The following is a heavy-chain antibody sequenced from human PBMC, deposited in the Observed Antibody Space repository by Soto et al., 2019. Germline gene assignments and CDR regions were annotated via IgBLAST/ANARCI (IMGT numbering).Heavy chain of an antibody. D-gene: IGHD6-13*01. Sequence: PSQTLSLTCVISGDSVSGNSAAWNWIRQSPSRGLEWLGRTYYRSKWFYDYGLSVRGRLTISPDTRKNQFSLQLSSVTPEDSAVYYCARGVQASGMGYWGQGILVTVSS. CDR1: GDSVSGNSAA. CDR2: TYYRSKWFY. CDR3: ARGVQASGMGY. J-gene: IGHJ4*03. V-gene: IGHV6-1*01.